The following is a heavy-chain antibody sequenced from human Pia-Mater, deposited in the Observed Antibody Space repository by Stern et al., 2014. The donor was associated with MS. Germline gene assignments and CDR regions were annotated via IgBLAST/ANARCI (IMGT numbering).Heavy chain of an antibody. CDR3: AHRIANQVRGVNFFDP. D-gene: IGHD3-10*01. Sequence: QITLKESGPTLVKPTQTLTLTCTFSGFSLSTSGVGVGWIRQPPGKALEWLAVIYWDDDKRYNPSLSSRLTITKGTSKNQVILTMSNMDPVDTGTYYCAHRIANQVRGVNFFDPWGQGTLVTVSS. CDR1: GFSLSTSGVG. J-gene: IGHJ5*02. V-gene: IGHV2-5*02. CDR2: IYWDDDK.